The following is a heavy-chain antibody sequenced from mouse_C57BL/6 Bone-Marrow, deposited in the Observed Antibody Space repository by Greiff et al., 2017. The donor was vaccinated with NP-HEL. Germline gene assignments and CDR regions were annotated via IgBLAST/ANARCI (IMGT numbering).Heavy chain of an antibody. CDR1: GYTFTSYW. V-gene: IGHV1-64*01. D-gene: IGHD2-1*01. Sequence: VQLKQPGAELVKPGASVKLSCKASGYTFTSYWMHWVKQRPGQGLEWIGMIHPNSGSTNYNEKFKSKATLTVDKSSSTAYMKLSSLTSEDSAVYYCARESIYYGNYERYYYYAMDCWGQGTSVTVSS. CDR2: IHPNSGST. CDR3: ARESIYYGNYERYYYYAMDC. J-gene: IGHJ4*01.